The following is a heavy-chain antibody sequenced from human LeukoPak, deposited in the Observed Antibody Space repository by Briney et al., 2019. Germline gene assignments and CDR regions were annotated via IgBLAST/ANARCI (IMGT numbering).Heavy chain of an antibody. V-gene: IGHV1-2*02. D-gene: IGHD5-18*01. Sequence: VASVKVSCKASGYTFTGYYMHWVRQAPGQGLEWMGWINPNSGGTNYAQKFQGRVTMTRDTSISTAYMELSRLRSDDTAVYYCARGGRIQLWLSEYYYYMDVWGKGTTVTISS. CDR3: ARGGRIQLWLSEYYYYMDV. CDR1: GYTFTGYY. CDR2: INPNSGGT. J-gene: IGHJ6*03.